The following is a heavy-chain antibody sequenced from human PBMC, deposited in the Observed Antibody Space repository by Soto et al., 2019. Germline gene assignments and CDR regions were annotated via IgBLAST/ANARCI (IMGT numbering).Heavy chain of an antibody. CDR2: INHSGRT. V-gene: IGHV4-34*01. J-gene: IGHJ3*02. D-gene: IGHD3-10*01. Sequence: SETLSLTCAVYGGSFSGYSWIWIRQPPGKGLEWIGEINHSGRTNYNQYIKSRVTIQVDTSKNKFSMKMSYVTAADTAVYYCERAPPYYYGSGKSDFDIWGQGTMVTVSS. CDR3: ERAPPYYYGSGKSDFDI. CDR1: GGSFSGYS.